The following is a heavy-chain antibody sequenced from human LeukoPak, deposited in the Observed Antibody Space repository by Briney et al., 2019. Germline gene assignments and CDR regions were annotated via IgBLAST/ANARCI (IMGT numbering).Heavy chain of an antibody. CDR1: GFTFGDYA. Sequence: GGSLRLSCTGDGFTFGDYALTWVRQAPGKGLEWVGFIRSKGYGETKEYAASVKGRFTFSRDDSKSIAYLQMSSLKTEDTAVYYCTRTSNTYSAFGEYYFDYWGQRTLVTLSS. J-gene: IGHJ4*02. D-gene: IGHD2-15*01. CDR3: TRTSNTYSAFGEYYFDY. V-gene: IGHV3-49*04. CDR2: IRSKGYGETK.